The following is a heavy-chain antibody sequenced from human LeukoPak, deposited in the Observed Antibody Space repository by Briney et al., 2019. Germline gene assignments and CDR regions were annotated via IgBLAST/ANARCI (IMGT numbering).Heavy chain of an antibody. CDR3: ARSSEVVPAATGYYYYYGTDV. CDR1: GYSFTSYW. V-gene: IGHV5-51*01. D-gene: IGHD2-2*01. CDR2: IYPGDSDT. Sequence: GESLKISCKGSGYSFTSYWIGWVRQMPGKGLEWMGIIYPGDSDTRYSPSFQGQVTISADKSISTAYLQWSSLKASDTAMYYCARSSEVVPAATGYYYYYGTDVWGQGTTVTVSS. J-gene: IGHJ6*02.